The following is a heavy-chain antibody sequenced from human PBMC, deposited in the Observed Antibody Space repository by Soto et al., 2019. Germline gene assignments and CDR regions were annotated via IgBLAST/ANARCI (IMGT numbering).Heavy chain of an antibody. Sequence: GASVKVSCKASGYTFTSYAMHWVRQAPGQRLEWMGWINAGNGNTKYSQKFQGRVTITRDTSASTAYMELSSLRSEDTAVYYCARDENGSSYYYYYYMDVWGKGTPVSVSS. J-gene: IGHJ6*03. CDR1: GYTFTSYA. CDR2: INAGNGNT. D-gene: IGHD6-6*01. V-gene: IGHV1-3*01. CDR3: ARDENGSSYYYYYYMDV.